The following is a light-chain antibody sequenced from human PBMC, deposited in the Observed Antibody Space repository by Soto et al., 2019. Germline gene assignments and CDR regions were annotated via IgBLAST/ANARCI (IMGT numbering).Light chain of an antibody. J-gene: IGKJ5*01. V-gene: IGKV3-20*01. CDR1: KSVSSSY. CDR3: HEYGSSPPIT. Sequence: EIVLTQSPGTLSLSPGERATLSCRASKSVSSSYLAWYQQKPGQAPRLLIYGASSRATGIPDRFSGSGSGTDFTLTISRLEPEAFAVYYCHEYGSSPPITFGQGTRLEIK. CDR2: GAS.